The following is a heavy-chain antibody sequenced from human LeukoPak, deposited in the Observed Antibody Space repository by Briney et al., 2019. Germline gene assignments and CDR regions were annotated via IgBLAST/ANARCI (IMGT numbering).Heavy chain of an antibody. D-gene: IGHD3-10*01. V-gene: IGHV1-18*01. Sequence: ASVKVSCKASGYTFTSYGISWVRQAPGQGLEWMGWISAYNGNTNYAQKLQGRVTMTTDTSTSTAYMELRSLRSDDTAVYYCARDYYGLGSYYKAHAFDIWGQGTMVTVSS. CDR3: ARDYYGLGSYYKAHAFDI. CDR2: ISAYNGNT. J-gene: IGHJ3*02. CDR1: GYTFTSYG.